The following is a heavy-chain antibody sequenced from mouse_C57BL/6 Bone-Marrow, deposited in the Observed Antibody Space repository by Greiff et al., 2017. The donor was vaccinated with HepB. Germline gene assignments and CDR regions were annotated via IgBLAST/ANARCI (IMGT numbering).Heavy chain of an antibody. D-gene: IGHD1-1*01. J-gene: IGHJ4*01. Sequence: EVQLQQSGAELVRPGASVKLSCTASGFNIKDDYMHWVKQRPEQGLEWIGWIDPENGDTEYASKFQGKATITADTSSNTAYLQLSSLTSEDTAVYYCTYSFLMTTGLYAMDYWGQGTSVTVSS. CDR1: GFNIKDDY. CDR2: IDPENGDT. V-gene: IGHV14-4*01. CDR3: TYSFLMTTGLYAMDY.